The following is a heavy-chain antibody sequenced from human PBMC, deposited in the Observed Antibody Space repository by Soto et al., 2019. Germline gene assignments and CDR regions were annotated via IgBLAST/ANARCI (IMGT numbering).Heavy chain of an antibody. CDR2: INPSGGST. CDR1: GYTFTSYY. CDR3: GRGLGSSGYSRLFDALDY. V-gene: IGHV1-46*01. J-gene: IGHJ4*02. D-gene: IGHD3-22*01. Sequence: ASVKVSCKASGYTFTSYYMHWVRQAPGQGLEWMGIINPSGGSTSYAQKYQGRVTMTRDTSTSTVYMELNSLRSEDTAVYYCGRGLGSSGYSRLFDALDYWGQGTLVTVSS.